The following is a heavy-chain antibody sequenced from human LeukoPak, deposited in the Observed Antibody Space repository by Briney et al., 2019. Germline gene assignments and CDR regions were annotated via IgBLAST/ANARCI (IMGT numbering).Heavy chain of an antibody. V-gene: IGHV1-2*06. J-gene: IGHJ5*02. CDR2: INPNSGGT. CDR1: GYTFIGYY. Sequence: ASVKVSCKASGYTFIGYYVHWVRQAPGQGLEWMGRINPNSGGTNYAQKFQGRVTMTRDTSISTAYMELSRLRSDDTAVYYCARDPGLVVVPAANNWFDPWGQGTLVTVSS. D-gene: IGHD2-2*01. CDR3: ARDPGLVVVPAANNWFDP.